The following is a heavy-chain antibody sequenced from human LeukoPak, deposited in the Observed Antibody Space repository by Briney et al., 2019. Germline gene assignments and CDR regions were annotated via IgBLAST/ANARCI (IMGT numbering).Heavy chain of an antibody. CDR3: ARGPIHMITFGGVIGPFDY. D-gene: IGHD3-16*02. CDR1: GFTFSSYA. V-gene: IGHV3-30-3*01. CDR2: ISYDGSNN. J-gene: IGHJ4*02. Sequence: GGSLRLSFAGSGFTFSSYAMHWLRQAPAKGLEWVAVISYDGSNNYYADSVKGRFTISRDNSKNTLYLQMNSLRAEDTAVYYCARGPIHMITFGGVIGPFDYWGQGTLVTVSS.